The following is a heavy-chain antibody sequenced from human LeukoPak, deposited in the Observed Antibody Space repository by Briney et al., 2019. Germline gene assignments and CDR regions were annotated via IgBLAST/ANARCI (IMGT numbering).Heavy chain of an antibody. CDR1: GFTFSDYS. CDR2: ISATSSHI. V-gene: IGHV3-21*01. CDR3: AKALGWFFDL. J-gene: IGHJ2*01. D-gene: IGHD7-27*01. Sequence: PGGSLRLSCAASGFTFSDYSMNWVRQAPGKGLEWVSSISATSSHIYYAGAVKGRFTTSRDNAKNSLFLQMNSLRVEDTAVYYCAKALGWFFDLWGRGTLVTVSS.